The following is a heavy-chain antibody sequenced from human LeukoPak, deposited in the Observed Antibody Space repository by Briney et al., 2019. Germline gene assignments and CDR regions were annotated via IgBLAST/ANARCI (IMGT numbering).Heavy chain of an antibody. V-gene: IGHV3-23*01. Sequence: PGGSLRLSCVASGFNFRNYGMNWVRQAPGKRLEWVAAVSDDGDKTYYGDSVKGRFTVSRDNSKNTLYLQMSSLRAEDTAVYYCAGRTYYFDYWGQGTLVTVSS. CDR3: AGRTYYFDY. J-gene: IGHJ4*02. D-gene: IGHD3-16*01. CDR2: VSDDGDKT. CDR1: GFNFRNYG.